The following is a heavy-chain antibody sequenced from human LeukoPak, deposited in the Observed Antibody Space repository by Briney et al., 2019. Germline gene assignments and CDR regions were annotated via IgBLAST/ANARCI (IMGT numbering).Heavy chain of an antibody. CDR3: ARADERYYDFWSGWAHYGMDV. CDR2: ISAYNGNT. J-gene: IGHJ6*02. Sequence: ASVTVSCTASGYTFTSYGISWVRQAPGQGLEWMGWISAYNGNTNYAQKLQGRVTMTTDTSTSTAYMELRSLRSDDTAVYYCARADERYYDFWSGWAHYGMDVWGQGTTVTVSS. D-gene: IGHD3-3*01. V-gene: IGHV1-18*01. CDR1: GYTFTSYG.